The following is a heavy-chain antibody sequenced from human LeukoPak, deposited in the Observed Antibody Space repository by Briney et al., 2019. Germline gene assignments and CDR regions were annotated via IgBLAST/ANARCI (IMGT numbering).Heavy chain of an antibody. D-gene: IGHD2-8*01. CDR2: INSDGSGT. J-gene: IGHJ4*02. V-gene: IGHV3-74*01. CDR1: GFTFSSHW. CDR3: ARGEKSWINGFDL. Sequence: GGSLRLSCAASGFTFSSHWMHWVRQAPGKGLVWVSRINSDGSGTIYADSVKGRFTISRDNAKNTLDLQMNSLRAEDTAVYYCARGEKSWINGFDLWGQGTLVTVSS.